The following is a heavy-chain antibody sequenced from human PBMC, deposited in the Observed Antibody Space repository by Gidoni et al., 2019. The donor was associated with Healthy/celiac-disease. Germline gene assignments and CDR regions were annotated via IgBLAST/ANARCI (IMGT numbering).Heavy chain of an antibody. CDR1: GGPFSSYA. CDR3: ARALEPYGSGPGHY. J-gene: IGHJ4*02. D-gene: IGHD3-10*01. Sequence: QVPLVQSGAEVKKPGPSVKVSCKASGGPFSSYAISWVRQAPGQGLEWMGGIIPIFGTANYAQKFHGRVTITADESTSTAYMELSSLRSEDTAVYYCARALEPYGSGPGHYWGQGTLVTVSS. CDR2: IIPIFGTA. V-gene: IGHV1-69*01.